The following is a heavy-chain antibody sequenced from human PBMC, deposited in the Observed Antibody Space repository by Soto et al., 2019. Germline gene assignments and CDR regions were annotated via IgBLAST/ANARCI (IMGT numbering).Heavy chain of an antibody. CDR2: IGSSGGST. J-gene: IGHJ4*02. V-gene: IGHV3-23*01. CDR3: ATLAVAGGKGRGY. Sequence: GGSLRLSCAASGLTFSSYAMSWVRQAPGKGLEWVSAIGSSGGSTYYADAVKGRFTISRDNSKSTVYLQMHSLRAEDTAVYYCATLAVAGGKGRGYWGQGTLVTVSS. CDR1: GLTFSSYA. D-gene: IGHD6-19*01.